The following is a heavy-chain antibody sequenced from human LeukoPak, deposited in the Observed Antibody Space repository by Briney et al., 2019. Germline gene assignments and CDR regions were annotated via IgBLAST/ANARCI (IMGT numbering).Heavy chain of an antibody. CDR1: GFTFSSYA. J-gene: IGHJ4*02. CDR3: ARVPSARDYGDHAWFDF. V-gene: IGHV3-30-3*01. CDR2: ISYDGSNK. Sequence: GGSLRLSCAASGFTFSSYAMHWVRQAPGKGLEWVAVISYDGSNKYYADSVKGRFTISRDNSKNTLYLQMNSLRAEDTAVYYCARVPSARDYGDHAWFDFWGQGTLVTVSS. D-gene: IGHD4-17*01.